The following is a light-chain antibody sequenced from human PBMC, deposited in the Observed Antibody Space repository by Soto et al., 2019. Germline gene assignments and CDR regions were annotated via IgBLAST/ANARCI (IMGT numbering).Light chain of an antibody. CDR2: EVT. CDR3: SSYAASNNFYFV. J-gene: IGLJ3*02. Sequence: QSVLTQPPPASGSPGQSVTISCTGTSSDVGGYHYVSWYQQYPGRAPKLMIYEVTKRPSGVPDRFSGSKSGNTASLTVSGLQAEDEADYYCSSYAASNNFYFVFGGGTKVTVL. V-gene: IGLV2-8*01. CDR1: SSDVGGYHY.